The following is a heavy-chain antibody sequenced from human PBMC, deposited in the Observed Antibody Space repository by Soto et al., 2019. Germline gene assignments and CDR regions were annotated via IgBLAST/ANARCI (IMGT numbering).Heavy chain of an antibody. CDR1: GGSISSYY. J-gene: IGHJ6*03. CDR2: IYYSGST. CDR3: ARTGIAARYYYYYMDV. V-gene: IGHV4-59*08. Sequence: TLSLTCTVSGGSISSYYWSWIRQPPGKGLEWIGYIYYSGSTNYNPSLKSRVTISVDTSKNQFSLKLSSVTAADTAVYYCARTGIAARYYYYYMDVWGKGTTVTVSS. D-gene: IGHD6-6*01.